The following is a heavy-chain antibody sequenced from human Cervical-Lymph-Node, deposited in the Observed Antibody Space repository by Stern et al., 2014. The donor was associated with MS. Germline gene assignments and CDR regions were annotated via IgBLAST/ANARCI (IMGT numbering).Heavy chain of an antibody. J-gene: IGHJ4*02. Sequence: QVQLQESGPGLVKPSETLSLTCTVSGGSISGGDSYSWSWIRQPAGKGLQWIGRISATGGTIYNPSLPSRVTVSVDTSKTHFPLKLTSVTAADTAVYYCARDRFNSGWFLDHWGQGALVTVSS. CDR1: GGSISGGDSYS. CDR2: ISATGGT. CDR3: ARDRFNSGWFLDH. D-gene: IGHD6-19*01. V-gene: IGHV4-61*02.